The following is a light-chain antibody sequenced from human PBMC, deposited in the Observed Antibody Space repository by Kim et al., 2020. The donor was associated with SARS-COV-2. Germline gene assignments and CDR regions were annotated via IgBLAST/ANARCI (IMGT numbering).Light chain of an antibody. V-gene: IGKV1-39*01. CDR1: QSISSY. CDR3: QQSYSTPST. J-gene: IGKJ1*01. Sequence: ASVGDRVTITCRASQSISSYLNWYQQKPGKAPKLLIYAASSLQSGVPSRFSGSGSGTDFTLTISSLQPEDFATYYCQQSYSTPSTFGQGTKVEIK. CDR2: AAS.